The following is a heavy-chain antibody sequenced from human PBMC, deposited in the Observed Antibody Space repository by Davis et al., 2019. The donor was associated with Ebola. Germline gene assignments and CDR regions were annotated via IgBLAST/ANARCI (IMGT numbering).Heavy chain of an antibody. CDR1: GYTFTGYY. CDR3: ARTNFHFDSSGQGYSFDY. J-gene: IGHJ4*02. D-gene: IGHD3-22*01. V-gene: IGHV1-2*02. CDR2: INPNSGGT. Sequence: ASVKVSCKASGYTFTGYYMHWVRQAPGQGLEWMGWINPNSGGTNYAQKFQGRVTMTRDTSISTAYMELSSLRSTDTAVYFCARTNFHFDSSGQGYSFDYWGQGTLVTVSP.